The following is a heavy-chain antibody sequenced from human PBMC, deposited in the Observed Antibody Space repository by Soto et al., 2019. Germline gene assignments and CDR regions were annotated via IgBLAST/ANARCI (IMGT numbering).Heavy chain of an antibody. Sequence: GSLRLSGAASGFAFSGAWMTWVRQAPGKGLEWVGHIATKTEDETKDYAAPVKSRFTISRDDSKNTLYLEMNSLKIEDTAMYYCTTRGTSGNTWADYWGQGTLVPVSS. V-gene: IGHV3-15*04. CDR1: GFAFSGAW. J-gene: IGHJ4*02. CDR2: IATKTEDETK. CDR3: TTRGTSGNTWADY. D-gene: IGHD1-1*01.